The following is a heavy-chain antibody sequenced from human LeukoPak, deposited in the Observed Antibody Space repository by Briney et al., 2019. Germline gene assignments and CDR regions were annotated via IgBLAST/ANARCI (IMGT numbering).Heavy chain of an antibody. D-gene: IGHD3-16*01. V-gene: IGHV3-23*01. Sequence: PGGSLRLSCAASGFTFSSYAMSWVRQAPGKGLEWVSIISGSGGSTYYADSVKGRFTISRDNSKNTLYLQMNSLRAEDTAVYYCAKDGSQVVWGYDNWFDPWGQGTLVTVSS. J-gene: IGHJ5*02. CDR3: AKDGSQVVWGYDNWFDP. CDR2: ISGSGGST. CDR1: GFTFSSYA.